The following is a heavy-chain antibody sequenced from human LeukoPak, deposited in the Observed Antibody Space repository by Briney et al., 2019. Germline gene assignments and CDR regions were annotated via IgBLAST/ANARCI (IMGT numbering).Heavy chain of an antibody. CDR1: GYSISSGYY. CDR3: ARQFGVVIQRVYYYYYYMDV. D-gene: IGHD3-3*01. V-gene: IGHV4-38-2*01. CDR2: IYHSGST. Sequence: PSETLSLTCAVSGYSISSGYYWGWIRQPPGKGLEWIGSIYHSGSTYYNPSLKSRVTISVDTSKNQFSLKLSSVTAADTAVYYCARQFGVVIQRVYYYYYYMDVWGKGTTVTVSS. J-gene: IGHJ6*03.